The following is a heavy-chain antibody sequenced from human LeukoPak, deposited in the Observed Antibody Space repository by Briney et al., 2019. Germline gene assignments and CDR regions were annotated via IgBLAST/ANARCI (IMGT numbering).Heavy chain of an antibody. CDR2: INSDGSST. Sequence: GGSLRLSCAASGFTLSSNWMHWVRQAPGKGLVWVSGINSDGSSTYYADSVKGRFTISRDNAKNTLYLHMNSLRTEDTAVYYCARDTANYYYDSSGYYFDYWGQGTLVTVSS. CDR1: GFTLSSNW. J-gene: IGHJ4*02. CDR3: ARDTANYYYDSSGYYFDY. V-gene: IGHV3-74*01. D-gene: IGHD3-22*01.